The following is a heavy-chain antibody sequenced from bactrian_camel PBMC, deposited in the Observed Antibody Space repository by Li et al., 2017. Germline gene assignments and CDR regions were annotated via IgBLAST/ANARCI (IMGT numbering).Heavy chain of an antibody. CDR1: GYTAKTCS. CDR3: AAKRGCNANWPEIRAYGV. J-gene: IGHJ4*01. Sequence: QVQLVESGGGSVQAGGSLRLSCAASGYTAKTCSWNWYRQSPGKEREGVAAIYLANSYPHYGDSVKGRFTISQDSATKTVSLQMRSLKSDDTGMYYCAAKRGCNANWPEIRAYGVWGQGTQVTVS. D-gene: IGHD1*01. CDR2: IYLANSYP. V-gene: IGHV3S6*01.